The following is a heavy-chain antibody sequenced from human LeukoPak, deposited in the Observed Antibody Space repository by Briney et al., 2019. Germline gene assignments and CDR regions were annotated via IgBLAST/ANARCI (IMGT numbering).Heavy chain of an antibody. CDR1: GASISSDY. D-gene: IGHD2-8*02. Sequence: PSETLSLTCTVSGASISSDYWNWIRQPPGKGLEWIGYIYNSGSTNYNPSLKSRVAISVDTSKNQFSLKLSSVTAADTAVYYCARDYWANYYYYGMDVWGQGTTVTVSS. CDR3: ARDYWANYYYYGMDV. V-gene: IGHV4-59*01. J-gene: IGHJ6*02. CDR2: IYNSGST.